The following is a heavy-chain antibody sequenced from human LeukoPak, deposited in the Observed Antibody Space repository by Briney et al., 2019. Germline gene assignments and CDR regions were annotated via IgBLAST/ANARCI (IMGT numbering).Heavy chain of an antibody. CDR3: AVRIVGATGGFYP. Sequence: ASVKVSCKAAGGTFSSYASSWVRQAPGQGLEWMGRIIPILGIANYAQKFQGRVTITADKSTSTAYMELSSLRSEDTAVYYCAVRIVGATGGFYPWDQGTLVTVSS. CDR1: GGTFSSYA. CDR2: IIPILGIA. D-gene: IGHD1-26*01. V-gene: IGHV1-69*04. J-gene: IGHJ5*02.